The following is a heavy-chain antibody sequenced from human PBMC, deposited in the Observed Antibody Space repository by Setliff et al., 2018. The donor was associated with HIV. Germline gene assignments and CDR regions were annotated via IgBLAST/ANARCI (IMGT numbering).Heavy chain of an antibody. V-gene: IGHV4-59*01. CDR3: ARSGYTSGFYWVFGAFGV. Sequence: PSETLSLTCTVSGGSISNYCWTWIRLPPGKGPEWIASIQYGDSSHYNPSLQSRVTISVDTYTKKFSLYLSSVNETDTAVYYCARSGYTSGFYWVFGAFGVWGRGKMVTVSS. CDR1: GGSISNYC. J-gene: IGHJ3*01. CDR2: IQYGDSS. D-gene: IGHD3-22*01.